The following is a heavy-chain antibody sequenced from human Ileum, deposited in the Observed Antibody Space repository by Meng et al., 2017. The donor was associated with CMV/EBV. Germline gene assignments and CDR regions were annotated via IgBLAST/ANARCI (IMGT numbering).Heavy chain of an antibody. CDR1: GSISSGGYY. J-gene: IGHJ4*02. V-gene: IGHV4-31*02. Sequence: GSISSGGYYWSWIRQHPGKGLEWIGYIYYSGSTYYNPSLKSRVTISVDTSKNQFSLKLSSVTAADTAVYYCARVYQSGDFWSPFDYWGQGTLVTVSS. CDR3: ARVYQSGDFWSPFDY. D-gene: IGHD3-3*01. CDR2: IYYSGST.